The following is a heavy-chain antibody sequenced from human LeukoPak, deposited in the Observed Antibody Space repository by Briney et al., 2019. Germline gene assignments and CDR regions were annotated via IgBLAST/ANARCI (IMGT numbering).Heavy chain of an antibody. CDR1: GFTFSSYT. CDR3: AKQWRGTGDAFDI. CDR2: IRGSGGST. V-gene: IGHV3-23*01. Sequence: GGSLRLSCAASGFTFSSYTMSWVRQAPGKGLEWFSSIRGSGGSTYYAESVKGPFTISRDNSKNTLYLQINTLRAEDTAVYYCAKQWRGTGDAFDIWGQGTLVTVSS. J-gene: IGHJ3*02. D-gene: IGHD3/OR15-3a*01.